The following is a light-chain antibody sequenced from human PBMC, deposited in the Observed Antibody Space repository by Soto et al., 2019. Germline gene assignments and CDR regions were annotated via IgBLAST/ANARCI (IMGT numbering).Light chain of an antibody. CDR1: ISDVAAYHY. V-gene: IGLV2-14*01. J-gene: IGLJ1*01. CDR2: EVS. Sequence: QSARTQPASVYGSPGQSITISCTGSISDVAAYHYVSWYQQHPGKAPKLIIFEVSNRPSGSSSRFSGSMSGNTASLTISWLQTEDEANSYCGSFTRSSHSVFGTGTKVSVL. CDR3: GSFTRSSHSV.